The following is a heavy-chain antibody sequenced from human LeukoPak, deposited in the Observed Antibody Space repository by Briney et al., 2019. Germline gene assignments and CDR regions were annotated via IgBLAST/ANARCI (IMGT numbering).Heavy chain of an antibody. J-gene: IGHJ4*02. Sequence: SETLSLTCTVSGDSINSGNYYWSWVRQPAGKGLEWIGRIYYSGSTNYNPSLKSRVTISVDTSKNQFSLKLSSVTAADTAVYYCARASPGYYGSGSLYPFDYWGQGTLVTVSS. CDR2: IYYSGST. CDR1: GDSINSGNYY. D-gene: IGHD3-10*01. V-gene: IGHV4-61*10. CDR3: ARASPGYYGSGSLYPFDY.